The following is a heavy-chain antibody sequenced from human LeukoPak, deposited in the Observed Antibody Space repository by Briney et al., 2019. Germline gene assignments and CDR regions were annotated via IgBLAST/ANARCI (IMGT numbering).Heavy chain of an antibody. V-gene: IGHV3-30-3*01. CDR3: AKGGISGGASSSYPYYFDY. J-gene: IGHJ4*02. D-gene: IGHD3-22*01. Sequence: GGSLRLSCAASGFTFSSYAMHWVRQAPGKGLEWVAVISYDGSNKYYADSVKGRFTISRDSSKNTLYLQMNSLRAEDTAVYYCAKGGISGGASSSYPYYFDYWGQGTLVTVSS. CDR2: ISYDGSNK. CDR1: GFTFSSYA.